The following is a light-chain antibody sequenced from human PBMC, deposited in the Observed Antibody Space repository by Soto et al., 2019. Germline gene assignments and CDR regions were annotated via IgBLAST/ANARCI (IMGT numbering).Light chain of an antibody. CDR1: QSVSST. J-gene: IGKJ4*01. Sequence: EIVMTQSPATLSVSPGERATVSCRASQSVSSTLAWYQQKPGQAPRLLIYGASTRATGIPARFSGSGSGTEFTLTISSLQSEDVAVYYWQQYNNWTPLAFGRGTKVEIK. V-gene: IGKV3-15*01. CDR3: QQYNNWTPLA. CDR2: GAS.